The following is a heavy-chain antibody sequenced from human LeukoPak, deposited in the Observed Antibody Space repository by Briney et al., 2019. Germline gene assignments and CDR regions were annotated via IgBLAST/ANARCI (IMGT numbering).Heavy chain of an antibody. D-gene: IGHD3-16*01. J-gene: IGHJ6*02. CDR3: ARDRIGDVNYYGMDV. Sequence: GASVKVSCKASGYTFTSYYMHWVRQAPGQGLEWMGIINPSGGSTSYAQKFQGRVTMTRDTSTSTVYMELSSLRSEDTAVYYCARDRIGDVNYYGMDVWGQGTTVTVSS. CDR2: INPSGGST. V-gene: IGHV1-46*01. CDR1: GYTFTSYY.